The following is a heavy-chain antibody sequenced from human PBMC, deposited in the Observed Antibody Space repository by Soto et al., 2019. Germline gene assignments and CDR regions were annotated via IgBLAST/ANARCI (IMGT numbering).Heavy chain of an antibody. Sequence: EVQLVESGGGLVQPGGSLRLSCAASGFTFSNYAMHWVRQAPGKGLEYVSAISSNGGSTYYANSVKGRFTFSRDNSKNPLYFKMGSLRAEDMAVYYCARYSNSVAASWGRGTLVPVSS. CDR1: GFTFSNYA. D-gene: IGHD6-13*01. CDR3: ARYSNSVAAS. V-gene: IGHV3-64*01. CDR2: ISSNGGST. J-gene: IGHJ5*02.